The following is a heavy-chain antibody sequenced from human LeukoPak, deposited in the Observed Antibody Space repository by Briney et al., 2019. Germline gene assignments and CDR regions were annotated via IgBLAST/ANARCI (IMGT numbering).Heavy chain of an antibody. CDR2: ISAYNGNT. V-gene: IGHV1-18*01. CDR1: GYTFTSYG. CDR3: ARTVGPGYYDSSGYYTESDAFDI. Sequence: GASVKVSCKASGYTFTSYGISWVRQAPGQGLEWMGWISAYNGNTNYAQKLQGRVTMTTDTSTSTAYMELRSLRSDDTAVYYCARTVGPGYYDSSGYYTESDAFDIWGQGTMVTVSS. D-gene: IGHD3-22*01. J-gene: IGHJ3*02.